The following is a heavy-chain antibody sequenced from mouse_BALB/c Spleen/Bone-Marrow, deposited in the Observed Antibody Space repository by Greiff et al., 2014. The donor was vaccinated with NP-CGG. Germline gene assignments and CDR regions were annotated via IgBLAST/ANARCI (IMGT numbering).Heavy chain of an antibody. CDR1: GFNIKDTY. Sequence: EVQLQQSGAELVKPGASAKLSCTASGFNIKDTYMHWVKQRPEQGLEWIGRIDPANGNTKYDPKFQGKATITADTSSNTAYLQLSSLTSEDTADYYGARYYYGGGYFDYWGQGTTLTVSS. CDR3: ARYYYGGGYFDY. V-gene: IGHV14-3*02. J-gene: IGHJ2*01. CDR2: IDPANGNT. D-gene: IGHD1-1*02.